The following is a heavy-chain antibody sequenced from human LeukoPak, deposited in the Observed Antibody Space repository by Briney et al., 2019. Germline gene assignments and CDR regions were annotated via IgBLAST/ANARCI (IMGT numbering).Heavy chain of an antibody. J-gene: IGHJ3*02. V-gene: IGHV1-3*01. Sequence: SSVKVSCKASGYDFTSYAMHWVRQVPGQRLEWMGWINAGNGNTKYSQKFQDRVTVTRDTSKSTAYMELSSLRYEDTDVYYCARDKELRGGAFDIWGQGTMVTVSS. CDR3: ARDKELRGGAFDI. D-gene: IGHD1-7*01. CDR2: INAGNGNT. CDR1: GYDFTSYA.